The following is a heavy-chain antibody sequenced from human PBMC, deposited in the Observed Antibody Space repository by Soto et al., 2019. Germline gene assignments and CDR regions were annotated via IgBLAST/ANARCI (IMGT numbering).Heavy chain of an antibody. CDR1: GYTFTSYY. D-gene: IGHD3-10*01. V-gene: IGHV1-46*01. CDR2: INPSGGST. J-gene: IGHJ4*02. Sequence: GASVKVSCKASGYTFTSYYMHWVRQAPGQGLEWMGIINPSGGSTSYAQKFQGRVTMTRDTSTSTVYMELSSLRSEDTAVYYCARGGTREVGKSEYFDYWGQGTLVTVSS. CDR3: ARGGTREVGKSEYFDY.